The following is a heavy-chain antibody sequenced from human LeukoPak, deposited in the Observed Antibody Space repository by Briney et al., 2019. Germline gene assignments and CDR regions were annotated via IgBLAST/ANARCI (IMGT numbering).Heavy chain of an antibody. V-gene: IGHV4-38-2*01. CDR2: IYHSGST. D-gene: IGHD4-11*01. CDR1: GYSISSGYY. CDR3: ARHIDDYSNLYYFDY. Sequence: SETLSLTCAVSGYSISSGYYWGWIRQPPGKGLEWLGSIYHSGSTYYNPSLKSRVTISVDTSKNQFSLKLSSVTAADTAVYYCARHIDDYSNLYYFDYWGQRTLVTVSS. J-gene: IGHJ4*02.